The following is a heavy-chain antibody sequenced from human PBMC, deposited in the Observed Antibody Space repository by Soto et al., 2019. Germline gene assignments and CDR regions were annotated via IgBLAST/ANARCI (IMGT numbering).Heavy chain of an antibody. CDR2: IYYSGST. CDR1: GGSISSSSYY. Sequence: SETLSLTCTVSGGSISSSSYYWGWIRQPPGKGLEWIGSIYYSGSTYYNPSLKSRVTISVDTSKNQFSLKLSSVTAADTAVYYCARRPAYDFWSGYYFDYWGQGTLVTVSS. J-gene: IGHJ4*02. CDR3: ARRPAYDFWSGYYFDY. V-gene: IGHV4-39*01. D-gene: IGHD3-3*01.